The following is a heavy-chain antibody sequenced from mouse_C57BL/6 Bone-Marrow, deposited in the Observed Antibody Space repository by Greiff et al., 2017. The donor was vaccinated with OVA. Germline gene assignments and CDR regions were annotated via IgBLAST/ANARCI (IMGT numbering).Heavy chain of an antibody. CDR2: IDPSDSYT. V-gene: IGHV1-50*01. J-gene: IGHJ2*01. Sequence: QVQLQQLGAELVKPGTPVKLPCKAPGYTSTSYWMQWVKQRPGQGLEWIGEIDPSDSYTNYNQKCKGKATLTVDTPSSTAYMQLSSLTSEDPAVYYCATSDFDYWGQGTTLTVSS. CDR1: GYTSTSYW. CDR3: ATSDFDY.